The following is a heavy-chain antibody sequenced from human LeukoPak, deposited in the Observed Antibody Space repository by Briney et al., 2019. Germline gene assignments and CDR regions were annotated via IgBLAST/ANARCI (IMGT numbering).Heavy chain of an antibody. CDR3: ARRPYDILTGYPSQPIDS. J-gene: IGHJ4*02. Sequence: PSETLTLTCTVSGYSISSGYYCVWIRHPPEKGLEWIRRDYHSGSTYYNPSLKSRVTISVDTSKNQFSLKLSSVTAADTAVYYCARRPYDILTGYPSQPIDSWGQGTLVTVSS. CDR2: DYHSGST. D-gene: IGHD3-9*01. V-gene: IGHV4-38-2*02. CDR1: GYSISSGYY.